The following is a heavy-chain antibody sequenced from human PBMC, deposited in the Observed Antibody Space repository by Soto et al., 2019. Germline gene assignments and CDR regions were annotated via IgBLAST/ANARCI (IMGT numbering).Heavy chain of an antibody. CDR2: INYKGST. V-gene: IGHV4-31*03. J-gene: IGHJ5*02. CDR3: ARGPTLYSSSSGGRFAP. Sequence: PSETLSLTCSVSGDSISSGGHFWSWIRQRPGKGLEWIGYINYKGSTYYNPSLKSRVSISVDTSKNQFSLRLSSATAADAAVFYCARGPTLYSSSSGGRFAPWGQGTLVTVSS. CDR1: GDSISSGGHF. D-gene: IGHD6-6*01.